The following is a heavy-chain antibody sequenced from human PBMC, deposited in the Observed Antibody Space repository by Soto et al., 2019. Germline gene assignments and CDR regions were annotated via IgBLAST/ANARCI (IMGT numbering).Heavy chain of an antibody. CDR2: ISYDGSNK. CDR1: GFTFSSYA. D-gene: IGHD4-4*01. Sequence: GGSLRLSCAASGFTFSSYAMHWVRQAPGKGLEWVAVISYDGSNKYYADSVKGRFTISRDNSKNTLYLQMNSLRAEDTAVYYCARAETVTTSAHHYYYYYDMDVWGKGTTVTVSS. V-gene: IGHV3-30*04. CDR3: ARAETVTTSAHHYYYYYDMDV. J-gene: IGHJ6*03.